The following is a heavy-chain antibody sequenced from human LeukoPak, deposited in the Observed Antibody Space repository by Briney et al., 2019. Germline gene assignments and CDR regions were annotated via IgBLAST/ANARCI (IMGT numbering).Heavy chain of an antibody. CDR3: AKDGGDSYGHELFVY. J-gene: IGHJ4*02. CDR2: IYVDGST. D-gene: IGHD5-18*01. CDR1: GFTVSSNY. Sequence: GGSLRLSCAASGFTVSSNYMNWVRQAPGKGLEWVSGIYVDGSTYYADSVKGRFTISRDNSRNTLYLQMNSLRAEDTAVYYCAKDGGDSYGHELFVYCGQGTLVTVSS. V-gene: IGHV3-53*01.